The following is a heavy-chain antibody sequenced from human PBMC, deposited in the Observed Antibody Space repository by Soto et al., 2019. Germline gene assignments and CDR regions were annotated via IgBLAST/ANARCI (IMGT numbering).Heavy chain of an antibody. Sequence: PGESLKISCKGSGYSFGNYWIGWVRQMPGKGLEWMGIIYPGDSDTVYSPSFQGQVTISADKSISTAYLQWSSLKASDTAMYYCARRDTPLLTVPKNNYFDYWGQGTLVTVSS. D-gene: IGHD2-21*01. CDR2: IYPGDSDT. CDR3: ARRDTPLLTVPKNNYFDY. V-gene: IGHV5-51*01. CDR1: GYSFGNYW. J-gene: IGHJ4*02.